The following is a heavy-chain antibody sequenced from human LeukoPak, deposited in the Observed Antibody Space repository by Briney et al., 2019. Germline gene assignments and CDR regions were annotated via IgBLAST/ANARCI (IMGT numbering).Heavy chain of an antibody. CDR2: IYYSGST. CDR1: GGSISNYY. D-gene: IGHD3-10*01. Sequence: KPSETLSLTCTVSGGSISNYYWSWIRQPPGKGLEWIGYIYYSGSTNYNPSLKSRVTISVDTSKNQFSLKLSSVTAADTAVYYCARAHPHGSGSYYNLYYYYYMDVWGKGTTVTVSS. J-gene: IGHJ6*03. V-gene: IGHV4-59*01. CDR3: ARAHPHGSGSYYNLYYYYYMDV.